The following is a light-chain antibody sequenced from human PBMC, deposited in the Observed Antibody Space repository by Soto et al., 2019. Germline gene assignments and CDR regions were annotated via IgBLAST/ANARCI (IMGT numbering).Light chain of an antibody. CDR2: GAS. CDR1: QSVSSN. CDR3: QQYNNWPPWT. V-gene: IGKV3-15*01. Sequence: EIVMTQSPATLSVSPGERATLSCRASQSVSSNLAWYQQKPGQAPRLLISGASPRATGVPARFSGSGSGTVFTLTISSLQSEDFAVYYCQQYNNWPPWTFGQGTKVEI. J-gene: IGKJ1*01.